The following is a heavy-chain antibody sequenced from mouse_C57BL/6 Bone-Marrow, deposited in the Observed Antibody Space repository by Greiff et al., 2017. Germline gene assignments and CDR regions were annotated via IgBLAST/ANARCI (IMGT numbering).Heavy chain of an antibody. J-gene: IGHJ4*01. CDR1: GFTFSSYA. CDR2: ISDGGSYT. D-gene: IGHD1-1*01. Sequence: EVKVVESGGGLVKPGGSLKLSCAASGFTFSSYAMSWVRQTPEKRLEWVATISDGGSYTYYPDNVKGRFTISRDNAKNNLYLQMSHLKSEDTAMYYCARDCGSSYVDYWGQGTSVTVSS. CDR3: ARDCGSSYVDY. V-gene: IGHV5-4*01.